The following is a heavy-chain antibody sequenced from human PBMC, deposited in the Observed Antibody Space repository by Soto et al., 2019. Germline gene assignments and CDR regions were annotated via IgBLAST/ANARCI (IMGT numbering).Heavy chain of an antibody. CDR2: IYYTGST. J-gene: IGHJ4*02. CDR1: GGAISTYY. Sequence: SETLSLTCTVSGGAISTYYWSWIRQPPGKGLEWIGYIYYTGSTKYNPSLKSRVTISVDRSKNQFSLKLSSVTAADTAVYYCASGLVTTLHYWGQGTLVTVSS. CDR3: ASGLVTTLHY. D-gene: IGHD4-17*01. V-gene: IGHV4-59*12.